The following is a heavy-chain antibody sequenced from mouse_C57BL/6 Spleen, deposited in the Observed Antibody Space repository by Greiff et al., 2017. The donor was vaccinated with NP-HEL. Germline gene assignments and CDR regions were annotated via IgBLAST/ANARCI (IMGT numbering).Heavy chain of an antibody. CDR3: ARHEITRGYYAMDY. CDR2: ISNLAYSI. D-gene: IGHD2-4*01. CDR1: GFTFSDYG. V-gene: IGHV5-15*01. Sequence: EVKLMESGGGLVQPGGSLKLSCAASGFTFSDYGMAWVRQAPRKGPEWVAFISNLAYSIYYADTVTGRFTISRENAKNTLYLEMSSLRSEDTAMYYCARHEITRGYYAMDYWGQGTSVTVSS. J-gene: IGHJ4*01.